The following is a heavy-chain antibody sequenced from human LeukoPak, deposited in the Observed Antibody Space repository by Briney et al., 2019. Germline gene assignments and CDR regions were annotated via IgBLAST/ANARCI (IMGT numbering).Heavy chain of an antibody. D-gene: IGHD1-26*01. J-gene: IGHJ4*02. CDR1: GYTITELS. Sequence: ASVKFSCKVSGYTITELSMHWVRQAPGKGLEWMGGFDPKDGETIYAQKFQGRVTMTEDTSTDTAYMELSSLRSEDTAVYYCATRSAFGSYFDYWGQGTLVTVSS. CDR3: ATRSAFGSYFDY. CDR2: FDPKDGET. V-gene: IGHV1-24*01.